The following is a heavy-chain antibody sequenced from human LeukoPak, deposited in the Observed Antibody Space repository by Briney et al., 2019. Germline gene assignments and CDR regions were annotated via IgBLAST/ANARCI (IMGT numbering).Heavy chain of an antibody. J-gene: IGHJ4*02. CDR3: AKGVNDFWSGYGDY. D-gene: IGHD3-3*01. Sequence: GGSLRLSCAASGFTFSRYAMHWVRQAPGKGLEWVAVISYDGSNKYYADSVKGRFTISRDNSKNTLYLQMNSLRAEDTAVYYCAKGVNDFWSGYGDYWGQGTLVTVSS. CDR2: ISYDGSNK. V-gene: IGHV3-30-3*01. CDR1: GFTFSRYA.